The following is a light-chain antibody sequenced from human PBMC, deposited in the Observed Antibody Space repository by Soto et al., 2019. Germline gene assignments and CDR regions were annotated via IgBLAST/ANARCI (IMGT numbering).Light chain of an antibody. Sequence: EIVLTQSPGTLSLSPGERATLSCRASQSVSNHYLAWYQQNPGQAPRLLMYGASSRATGVTDRFSGSGSATDFTLTISRLVPEDFAVFYCQQYGTSPLTSGGGTKVEI. CDR3: QQYGTSPLT. CDR1: QSVSNHY. J-gene: IGKJ4*01. V-gene: IGKV3-20*01. CDR2: GAS.